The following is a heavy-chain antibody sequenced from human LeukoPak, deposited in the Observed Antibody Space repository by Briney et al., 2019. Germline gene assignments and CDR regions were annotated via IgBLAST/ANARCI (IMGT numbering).Heavy chain of an antibody. D-gene: IGHD3-22*01. CDR1: GGSISSSSYY. CDR3: ARRTRFTYYYDSSGYYPDPDY. Sequence: SETLSLTCTVSGGSISSSSYYWGWIRQPPGKGLEWIGSIYYSGSTYYNPSLKSRVTISVDTSKNQFSLKLSSVTAADTAVYYCARRTRFTYYYDSSGYYPDPDYWGQGTLVTVSS. J-gene: IGHJ4*02. V-gene: IGHV4-39*01. CDR2: IYYSGST.